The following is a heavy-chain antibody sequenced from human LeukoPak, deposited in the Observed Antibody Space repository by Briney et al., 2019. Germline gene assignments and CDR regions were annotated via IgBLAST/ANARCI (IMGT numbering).Heavy chain of an antibody. V-gene: IGHV1-46*01. CDR1: GYIFTSYY. J-gene: IGHJ2*01. CDR2: INPSGGTT. D-gene: IGHD2-15*01. CDR3: ARCDHFEVAATRDWYFSL. Sequence: ASVKVSCKASGYIFTSYYMHWVRQAPGQGLEWMGIINPSGGTTIYAQKFQGRVTMTRDMSTSTVYMELSSLRSEDTAVYYCARCDHFEVAATRDWYFSLWGRGTLVTVSS.